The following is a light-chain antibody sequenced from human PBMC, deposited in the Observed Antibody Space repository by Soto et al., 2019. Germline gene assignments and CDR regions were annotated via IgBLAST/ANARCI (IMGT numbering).Light chain of an antibody. J-gene: IGKJ5*01. V-gene: IGKV3D-15*01. CDR2: GAS. CDR1: QSVSSY. CDR3: QQYNNWPPD. Sequence: EIVLTQSPGTVSLSPGERAILPCRASQSVSSYLAWYQQKPGQAPRLLIYGASSRATGIPDRFSGSGSGTDFTLTISSLQSEDFAVYYCQQYNNWPPDFGQGTRLE.